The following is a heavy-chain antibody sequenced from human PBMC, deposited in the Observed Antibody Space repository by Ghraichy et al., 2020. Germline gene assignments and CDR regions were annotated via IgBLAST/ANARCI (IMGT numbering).Heavy chain of an antibody. CDR1: GFSLSSHW. CDR2: INSDGSST. D-gene: IGHD3-10*01. Sequence: SCAVSGFSLSSHWMHWVRQAPGKGLVWVSGINSDGSSTNYADSVKGRFTISRDNAKNTLYLQMNSLRAEDTAVYYCARWRGSGSYYDYWGQGTLVTVSS. J-gene: IGHJ4*02. CDR3: ARWRGSGSYYDY. V-gene: IGHV3-74*01.